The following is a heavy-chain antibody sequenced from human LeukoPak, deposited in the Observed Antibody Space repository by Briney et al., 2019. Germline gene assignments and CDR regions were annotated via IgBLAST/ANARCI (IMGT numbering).Heavy chain of an antibody. J-gene: IGHJ4*02. Sequence: GGSLRLSCAASGFTFITYGMHWVRQAPGKGLEWVAVISYDGSYKYYVDSVKGRFTISRDNSKNTLYLQMNSLRAEDTAVYYCARDLRNYYDSSGSAFDYWGQGTLVTVSS. CDR3: ARDLRNYYDSSGSAFDY. D-gene: IGHD3-22*01. CDR1: GFTFITYG. V-gene: IGHV3-30*03. CDR2: ISYDGSYK.